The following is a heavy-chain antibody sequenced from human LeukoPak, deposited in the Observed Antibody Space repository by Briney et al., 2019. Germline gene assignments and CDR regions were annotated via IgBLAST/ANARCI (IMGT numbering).Heavy chain of an antibody. J-gene: IGHJ5*02. V-gene: IGHV4-31*03. Sequence: SETLSLTCTVSGGSISSGGYYWSWIRQHPGKGLEWIGYIYYSGSTYYNPSLKSRVTISVDTSKNQFSLKLSSVTAADTAVYYCARGLRTDYYGSGSYYSFDPWGQGTLVTVSS. CDR3: ARGLRTDYYGSGSYYSFDP. CDR1: GGSISSGGYY. CDR2: IYYSGST. D-gene: IGHD3-10*01.